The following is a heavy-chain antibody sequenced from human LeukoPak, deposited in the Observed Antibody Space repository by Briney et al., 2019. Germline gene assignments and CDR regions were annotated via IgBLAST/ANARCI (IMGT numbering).Heavy chain of an antibody. CDR1: GYTFTSYG. Sequence: ASVKVSCKASGYTFTSYGISWVRQAPGQGLEWMGWISAYNGNTNYAQKLQGRVTMTTDTSTSTTYMELRSLRSDDTAVYYCAVLRAIFGSSGIDYWGQGTLVTVSS. CDR3: AVLRAIFGSSGIDY. D-gene: IGHD5-18*01. CDR2: ISAYNGNT. J-gene: IGHJ4*02. V-gene: IGHV1-18*01.